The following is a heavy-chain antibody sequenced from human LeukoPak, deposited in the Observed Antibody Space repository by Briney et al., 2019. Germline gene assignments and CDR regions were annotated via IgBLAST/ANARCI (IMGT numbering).Heavy chain of an antibody. D-gene: IGHD6-19*01. CDR3: ARAPQSSGWYYYGMDV. CDR2: IIPIFGTA. CDR1: GGTFSSYA. J-gene: IGHJ6*02. V-gene: IGHV1-69*05. Sequence: ASVKVSCKASGGTFSSYAISWVRQAPGQGLEWMGGIIPIFGTANYAQKFQGRVTITTDESTSTAYMELSSLRSEDTAVYYCARAPQSSGWYYYGMDVWGQGTTVTVSS.